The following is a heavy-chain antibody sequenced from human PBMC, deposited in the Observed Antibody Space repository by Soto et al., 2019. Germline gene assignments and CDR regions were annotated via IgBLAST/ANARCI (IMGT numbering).Heavy chain of an antibody. D-gene: IGHD3-10*01. Sequence: QVQLEQSGAEVKKPGASVKVSCKTFGYIFSSYHMHWVRQAPGQSPEWMGYITTGNGDTEYSQKFQGRVTIASDTSASTVYMDLSSLRSEETAVYYWAREDGGGPLDYGGQGTLVTVSS. J-gene: IGHJ4*01. CDR3: AREDGGGPLDY. CDR1: GYIFSSYH. CDR2: ITTGNGDT. V-gene: IGHV1-3*04.